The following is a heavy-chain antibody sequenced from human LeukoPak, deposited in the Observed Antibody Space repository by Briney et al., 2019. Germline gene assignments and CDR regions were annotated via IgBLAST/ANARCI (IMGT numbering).Heavy chain of an antibody. CDR3: GRDETAATGIGLDP. J-gene: IGHJ5*02. D-gene: IGHD6-13*01. Sequence: ASVKVSCKASGYSFIAYHIHWVRRAPGQGLEWMGWINPASGATVYGQKFQGRVTMTRDTSINTVYMDLSRLASDDTAVYYCGRDETAATGIGLDPWGQGTLVTVSS. V-gene: IGHV1-2*02. CDR2: INPASGAT. CDR1: GYSFIAYH.